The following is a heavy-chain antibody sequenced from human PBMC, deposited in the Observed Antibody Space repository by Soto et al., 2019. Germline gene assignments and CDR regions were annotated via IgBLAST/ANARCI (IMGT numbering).Heavy chain of an antibody. D-gene: IGHD5-12*01. V-gene: IGHV3-11*01. CDR3: AHEYSGYDYTGRHAFDI. CDR2: ISSSGSTI. J-gene: IGHJ3*02. Sequence: QVQLVESGGGLVKPGGSLRLSCAASGFTFSDYYMSWIRQAPGKGLEWVSYISSSGSTIYYADSVKGRFTISRDNAKNSLYLKMNSMRAEDTAVYYCAHEYSGYDYTGRHAFDIWGQGTMVTVSS. CDR1: GFTFSDYY.